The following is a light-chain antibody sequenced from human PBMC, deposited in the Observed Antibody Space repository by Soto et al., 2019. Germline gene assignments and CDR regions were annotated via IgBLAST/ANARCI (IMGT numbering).Light chain of an antibody. V-gene: IGKV3-20*01. CDR2: IAS. CDR1: QSVSSNY. Sequence: EIVLTQAPGTLSLSPGERPTLSCRASQSVSSNYLAWYQQKPGXAPXXLIYIASNRATGIPDRFTGSGSGTDFTLTISRMEPEDFAVDYCQQYGSSGTFGQGTKVDIK. CDR3: QQYGSSGT. J-gene: IGKJ1*01.